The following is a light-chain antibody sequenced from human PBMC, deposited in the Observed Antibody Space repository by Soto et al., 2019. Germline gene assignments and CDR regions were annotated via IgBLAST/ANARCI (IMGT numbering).Light chain of an antibody. Sequence: EIVMTQSPATLSVSPGERATLSCRASQSVSSNLAWYQQKPGQAPRLLIYGASTRATGIPARFSGSASVTEFTLSISSLQSEDSAVYYCQQYNKWPRTFGQGTKVDIK. V-gene: IGKV3-15*01. CDR3: QQYNKWPRT. CDR2: GAS. J-gene: IGKJ1*01. CDR1: QSVSSN.